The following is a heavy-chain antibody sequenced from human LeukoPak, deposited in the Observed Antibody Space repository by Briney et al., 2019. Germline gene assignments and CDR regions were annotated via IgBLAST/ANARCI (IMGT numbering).Heavy chain of an antibody. CDR3: ANHLACGSTSCPSFDD. CDR1: GFTFSSYS. Sequence: GGSLRLSCAASGFTFSSYSMSWVRQAPGKGLEWVSSISDDSNYIYYADSVEGRFTISRDNAKNSLYLQMNSLRADDTAVYYCANHLACGSTSCPSFDDWGQGTLVTVSS. J-gene: IGHJ4*02. D-gene: IGHD2-2*01. CDR2: ISDDSNYI. V-gene: IGHV3-21*01.